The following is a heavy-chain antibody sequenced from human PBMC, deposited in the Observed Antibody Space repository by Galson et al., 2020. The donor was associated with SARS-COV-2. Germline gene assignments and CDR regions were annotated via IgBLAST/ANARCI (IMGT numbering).Heavy chain of an antibody. CDR3: AREDDYGESDY. D-gene: IGHD4-17*01. J-gene: IGHJ4*02. CDR2: INHSGST. Sequence: SETLSLTCAVYGGSFSGYYWSWIRQPPGKGLEWIGEINHSGSTNYNPSLKSRVTISVDTSKNQFSLKLSSVTAADTAVYYCAREDDYGESDYWGQGTLVTVSS. CDR1: GGSFSGYY. V-gene: IGHV4-34*01.